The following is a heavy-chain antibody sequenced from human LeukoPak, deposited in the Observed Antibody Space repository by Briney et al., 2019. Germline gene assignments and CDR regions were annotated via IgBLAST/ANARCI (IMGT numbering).Heavy chain of an antibody. Sequence: SVKVSCKASGGTFSKYTISWVRQRPGQGLEWMGGITPLFGTANYAQKFQGRVTITADESAGTAYMELSSLRSEDTAVYYCARYSYQLLDNHDAFDIWGQGTMVTVSS. V-gene: IGHV1-69*01. CDR3: ARYSYQLLDNHDAFDI. D-gene: IGHD2-2*01. CDR1: GGTFSKYT. J-gene: IGHJ3*02. CDR2: ITPLFGTA.